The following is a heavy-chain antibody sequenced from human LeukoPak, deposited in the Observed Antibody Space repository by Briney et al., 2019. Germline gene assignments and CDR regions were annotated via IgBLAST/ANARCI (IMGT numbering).Heavy chain of an antibody. CDR1: GYTLTELS. CDR2: FDPEDGET. J-gene: IGHJ5*02. V-gene: IGHV1-24*01. D-gene: IGHD3-16*02. CDR3: ATVTHDYVWGSYRHNWFDP. Sequence: ASVKVSCKVSGYTLTELSMHWVRQAPGKGLEWMGGFDPEDGETIYAQKFQGRVTMTEDTSTDTAYMELSSLRSEDTAVYYCATVTHDYVWGSYRHNWFDPWGQGTLVTVSS.